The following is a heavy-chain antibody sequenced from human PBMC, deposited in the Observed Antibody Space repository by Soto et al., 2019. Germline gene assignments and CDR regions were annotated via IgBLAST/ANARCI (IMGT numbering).Heavy chain of an antibody. D-gene: IGHD3-10*01. CDR2: ISAYNSNP. V-gene: IGHV1-18*01. CDR3: VRNDQVGEAAFDI. CDR1: GYTFTSYG. Sequence: QVQLVQSGAEVKKPGASVKVSCKASGYTFTSYGISWVPQAPGQGLEWMGWISAYNSNPNYAQKPQVRVTMTTDTSTSQAYMEQRSLRSDDPAVYYCVRNDQVGEAAFDIWGQGTMVTVSS. J-gene: IGHJ3*02.